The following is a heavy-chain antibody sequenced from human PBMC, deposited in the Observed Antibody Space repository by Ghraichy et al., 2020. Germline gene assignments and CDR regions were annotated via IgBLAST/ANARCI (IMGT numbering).Heavy chain of an antibody. V-gene: IGHV1-69*13. Sequence: SVKVSCKASGGTFSSYAISWVRQAPGQGLEWMGGIIPIFGTANYAQKFQGRVTITADESTSTAYMELSSLRSEDTAVYYCARSTTYYDYIWGSYRYTAEGDAFDIWGQGTLVTISS. CDR2: IIPIFGTA. CDR1: GGTFSSYA. J-gene: IGHJ3*02. CDR3: ARSTTYYDYIWGSYRYTAEGDAFDI. D-gene: IGHD3-16*02.